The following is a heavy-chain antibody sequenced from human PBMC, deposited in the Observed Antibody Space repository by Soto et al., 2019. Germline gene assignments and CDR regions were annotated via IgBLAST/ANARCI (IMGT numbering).Heavy chain of an antibody. V-gene: IGHV1-46*01. CDR2: INPSGGST. D-gene: IGHD3-10*01. CDR1: GYTFTSYY. J-gene: IGHJ6*02. CDR3: ARDRLTMVRGVNARPHPGCYYYGMDV. Sequence: ASVKVSCKASGYTFTSYYMHWVRQAPGQGLEWMGIINPSGGSTSYAQKFQGRVTMTRDTSTSTVYMELSSLRSEDTAVYYCARDRLTMVRGVNARPHPGCYYYGMDVWGQGTTVTVSS.